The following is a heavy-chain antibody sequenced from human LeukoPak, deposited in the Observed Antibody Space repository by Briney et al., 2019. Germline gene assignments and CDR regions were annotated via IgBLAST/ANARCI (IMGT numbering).Heavy chain of an antibody. J-gene: IGHJ4*02. CDR3: AREEGHNYYDSSGYYYY. D-gene: IGHD3-22*01. V-gene: IGHV1-2*02. CDR2: INPNSGGT. CDR1: GYTFTGYY. Sequence: ASVKVSCKASGYTFTGYYMHWVRQAPGQGLEWMGWINPNSGGTNYARKFQGRVTMTRDTSISTAYMELSRLRSDDTAVYYCAREEGHNYYDSSGYYYYWGQGTLVTVSS.